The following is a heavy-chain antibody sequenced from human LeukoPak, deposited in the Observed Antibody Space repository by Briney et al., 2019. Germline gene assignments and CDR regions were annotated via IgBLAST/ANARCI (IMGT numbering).Heavy chain of an antibody. CDR3: AIDKLCLDY. Sequence: GGSLRLSYAASGFTFNSYGMHGVRQAPGKGLEGVAFIRYDGSNKYYADSVKGRFTISRDNSKNTLHLQLNSLIAEATAVYYCAIDKLCLDYWGQGTLVTVSS. CDR2: IRYDGSNK. V-gene: IGHV3-30*02. D-gene: IGHD2-2*01. CDR1: GFTFNSYG. J-gene: IGHJ4*02.